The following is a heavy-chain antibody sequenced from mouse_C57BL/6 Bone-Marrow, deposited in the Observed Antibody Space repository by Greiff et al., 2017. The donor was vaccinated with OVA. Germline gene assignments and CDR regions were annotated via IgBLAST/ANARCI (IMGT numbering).Heavy chain of an antibody. J-gene: IGHJ1*03. D-gene: IGHD1-1*01. CDR2: IRSKSNNYAT. V-gene: IGHV10-1*01. CDR3: VSNYYGSSYRYFDV. CDR1: GFSFNTYA. Sequence: EVQLQESGGGLVQPKGSLKLSCAASGFSFNTYAMNWVRQAPGKGLEWVARIRSKSNNYATYYADSVKDRFTISRDDSESMLYLQMNNLKTEDTAMYYCVSNYYGSSYRYFDVWGTGTTVTVSS.